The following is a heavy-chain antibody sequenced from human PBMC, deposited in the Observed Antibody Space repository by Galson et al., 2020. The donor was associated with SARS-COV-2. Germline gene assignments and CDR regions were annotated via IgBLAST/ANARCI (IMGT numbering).Heavy chain of an antibody. J-gene: IGHJ1*01. CDR3: ARGLRDTCRGTVVYPLEH. CDR1: GASIGSAGHS. Sequence: SSETLSLTCDVSGASIGSAGHSWGRVRPPPGQGLGWRGDNHQSGHTYYNPPVRSRVLISMGWSRHQVSLDLNSVTAADTAVYYCARGLRDTCRGTVVYPLEHWGQGILVTVSS. D-gene: IGHD3-10*01. V-gene: IGHV4-30-2*01. CDR2: NHQSGHT.